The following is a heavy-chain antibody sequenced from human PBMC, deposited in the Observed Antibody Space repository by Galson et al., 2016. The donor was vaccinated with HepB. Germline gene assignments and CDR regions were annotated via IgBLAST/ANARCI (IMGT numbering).Heavy chain of an antibody. D-gene: IGHD3-22*01. Sequence: SLRLSCAASGFTFSSYGMHWVRQAPGKGLEWVAVISYDGSNKYYTDSVKGRFTISRDNSKNTLYLQMNSLRAEDTAVYYCARDINLYDSSGYYYDPSRNADYWGQGTLVIVSS. J-gene: IGHJ4*02. V-gene: IGHV3-30*03. CDR1: GFTFSSYG. CDR3: ARDINLYDSSGYYYDPSRNADY. CDR2: ISYDGSNK.